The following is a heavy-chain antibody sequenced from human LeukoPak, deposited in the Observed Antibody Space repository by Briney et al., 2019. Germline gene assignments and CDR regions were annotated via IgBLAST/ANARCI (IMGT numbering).Heavy chain of an antibody. D-gene: IGHD3-22*01. CDR3: AKRDSSGNYFLDY. J-gene: IGHJ4*02. CDR1: GFTFNLYG. CDR2: VSYNGAST. V-gene: IGHV3-23*01. Sequence: PGGSLRLSCAASGFTFNLYGMTWVRQAPGKGLEWVSSVSYNGASTYYADSVKGRFTISRDNSKNTLYLQMNSLRAEDSALYYCAKRDSSGNYFLDYWGQGTLVTVSS.